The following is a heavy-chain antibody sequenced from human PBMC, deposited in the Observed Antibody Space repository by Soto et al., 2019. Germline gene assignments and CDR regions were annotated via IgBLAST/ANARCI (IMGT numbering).Heavy chain of an antibody. V-gene: IGHV4-61*01. CDR1: GGSVSSGSHY. Sequence: QVQLQESGPGLVKPSETLSLTCAVSGGSVSSGSHYWSWIRQPPGKGLEWIASIYYSGSTSYNPSLTSRVTISLDTSKNQFSLRLTSVTAADTAVYYCARDRKRGFSGYDFDCWGQGTLVTVSS. J-gene: IGHJ4*02. CDR2: IYYSGST. CDR3: ARDRKRGFSGYDFDC. D-gene: IGHD5-12*01.